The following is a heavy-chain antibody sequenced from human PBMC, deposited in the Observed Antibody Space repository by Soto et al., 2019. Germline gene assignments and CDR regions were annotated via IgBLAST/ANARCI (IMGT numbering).Heavy chain of an antibody. V-gene: IGHV1-46*03. CDR1: GYTFTSYY. Sequence: ASVKVSCKASGYTFTSYYMHWVRQAPGQGLEWMGIINPSGGSTSYAQKFQGRVTMTRDTSTSTVYMELSSLRSEDTAVYYCARAYYDFWSGLPPGWFDPWGQGTLVTVSS. CDR2: INPSGGST. J-gene: IGHJ5*02. D-gene: IGHD3-3*01. CDR3: ARAYYDFWSGLPPGWFDP.